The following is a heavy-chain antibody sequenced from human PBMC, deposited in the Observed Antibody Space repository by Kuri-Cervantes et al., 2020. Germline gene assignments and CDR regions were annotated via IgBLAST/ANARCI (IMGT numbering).Heavy chain of an antibody. V-gene: IGHV5-51*01. D-gene: IGHD2-21*01. J-gene: IGHJ5*02. Sequence: KVSCKGSGYSFNRYWIAWVRQDPGQGLELMGIMYPEDSDIRYSPSFQGQVTMSADKSISTAYLQWSSLRASDSAIYYCARLGVMASGIQYNWFDPWGQGTLVTVSS. CDR1: GYSFNRYW. CDR2: MYPEDSDI. CDR3: ARLGVMASGIQYNWFDP.